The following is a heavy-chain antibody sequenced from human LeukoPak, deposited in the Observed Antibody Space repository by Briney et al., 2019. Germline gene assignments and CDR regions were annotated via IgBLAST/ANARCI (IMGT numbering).Heavy chain of an antibody. D-gene: IGHD3-10*01. V-gene: IGHV3-30*02. CDR2: IRYDGSNK. CDR1: GFTFSSYG. CDR3: AKDLQGSGRYYVFDY. J-gene: IGHJ4*02. Sequence: GGSLRLSCAASGFTFSSYGMHWVRQAPGKGLEWVAFIRYDGSNKYYADSVKGRFTISRDNSKNTLYLQMNSLRAEDTAVYYCAKDLQGSGRYYVFDYWGQGTLVTVSS.